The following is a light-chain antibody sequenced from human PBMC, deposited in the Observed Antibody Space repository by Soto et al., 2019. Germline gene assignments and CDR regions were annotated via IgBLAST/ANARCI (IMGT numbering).Light chain of an antibody. V-gene: IGLV2-14*03. CDR3: SSYTTSNTRQIV. Sequence: QSALTQPASVSGSPGQSITISCTGTSSDVGGYNYVSWYQHHPGKAPKLIIYDVTNRPSGVSNPFSGSKSGNTASLTISGPQPEAEDDDYCSSYTTSNTRQIVFGTGTKVTVL. J-gene: IGLJ1*01. CDR2: DVT. CDR1: SSDVGGYNY.